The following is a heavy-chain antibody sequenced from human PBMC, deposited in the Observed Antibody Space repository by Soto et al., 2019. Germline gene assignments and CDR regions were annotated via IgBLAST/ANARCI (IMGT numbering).Heavy chain of an antibody. CDR2: ISPDGSDV. V-gene: IGHV3-74*01. Sequence: LRLSCAASGFPFTNYWMNRVRQTPGKGLMWVSRISPDGSDVGYADSVEGRFTVSRDNAKNTLYLQMHSLRAEDTAMYYCACWGHIVPVAPSDFDRWGQGTLVTVSS. CDR3: ACWGHIVPVAPSDFDR. CDR1: GFPFTNYW. J-gene: IGHJ4*02. D-gene: IGHD2-8*02.